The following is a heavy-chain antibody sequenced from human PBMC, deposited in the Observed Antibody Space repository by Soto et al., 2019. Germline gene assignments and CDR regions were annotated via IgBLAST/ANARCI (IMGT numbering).Heavy chain of an antibody. V-gene: IGHV4-4*07. CDR1: GGSSVGLG. J-gene: IGHJ5*02. Sequence: PSETLPVRCTVAGGSSVGLGGSWIRKTNGKGLEWIGRIYATGTTDYNPSLKSRVMMSVDTSKKQFSLKLRSVTAADTAVYYCARDGTKTLRDWFDPRGQGISVTVSS. CDR3: ARDGTKTLRDWFDP. D-gene: IGHD1-1*01. CDR2: IYATGTT.